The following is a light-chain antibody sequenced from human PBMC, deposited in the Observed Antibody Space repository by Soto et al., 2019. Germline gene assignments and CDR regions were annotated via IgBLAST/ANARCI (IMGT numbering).Light chain of an antibody. J-gene: IGKJ4*01. CDR1: QSVSSNY. CDR3: QQTNSFPLT. V-gene: IGKV3-20*01. CDR2: GAS. Sequence: EIVLTQSPGTLSLSPGERATLSCRASQSVSSNYLAWYQQKRGQAPRLLIYGASSRATGILTRFSGSGSGTDFTLTISRLEPEDFATYYCQQTNSFPLTFGGGTKVEIK.